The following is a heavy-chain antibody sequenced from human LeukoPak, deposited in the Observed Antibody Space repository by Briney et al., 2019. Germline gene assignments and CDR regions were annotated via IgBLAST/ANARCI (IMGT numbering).Heavy chain of an antibody. CDR2: ITSSSASM. D-gene: IGHD3-9*01. CDR1: EFIVSINY. Sequence: GGSLRLSCAASEFIVSINYMTWVRQAPGKGLEWVSSITSSSASMYYADSVKGRFTISRDNAENSLYLQMNSLRAEDTAVYYCARTYYDILTAYNPYFDYWGQGTLVTVSS. V-gene: IGHV3-21*01. CDR3: ARTYYDILTAYNPYFDY. J-gene: IGHJ4*02.